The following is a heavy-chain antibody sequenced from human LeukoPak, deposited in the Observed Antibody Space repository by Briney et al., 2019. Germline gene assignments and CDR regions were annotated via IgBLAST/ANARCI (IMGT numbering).Heavy chain of an antibody. Sequence: ASVKVSCKASGYTFTGYCMHWVRQAPGQGLEWMGRINPNSGGTNYAQKFQGRVTMTRDTSISTAYMELSRLRSDDTAVYYCARSRYTAMVSFDYWGQGTLVTVSS. V-gene: IGHV1-2*06. D-gene: IGHD5-18*01. J-gene: IGHJ4*02. CDR3: ARSRYTAMVSFDY. CDR2: INPNSGGT. CDR1: GYTFTGYC.